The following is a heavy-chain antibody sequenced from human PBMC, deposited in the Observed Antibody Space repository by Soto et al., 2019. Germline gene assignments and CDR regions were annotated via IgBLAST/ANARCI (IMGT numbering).Heavy chain of an antibody. J-gene: IGHJ6*03. CDR3: ARWGGLVTGTTDYYYYMDV. CDR1: GYTFTGYY. Sequence: ASVKGSCKASGYTFTGYYMHWVRQAPGQGLEWMGWINPNSGGTNYAQKFQGWVTMTRDTSISTAYMELSRLRSDDTAVYYCARWGGLVTGTTDYYYYMDVWGKGTTVTVSS. CDR2: INPNSGGT. D-gene: IGHD1-7*01. V-gene: IGHV1-2*04.